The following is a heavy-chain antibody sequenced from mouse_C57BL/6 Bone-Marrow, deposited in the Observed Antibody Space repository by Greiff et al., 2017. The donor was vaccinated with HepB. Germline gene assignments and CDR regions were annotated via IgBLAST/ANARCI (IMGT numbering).Heavy chain of an antibody. CDR2: IDPETGGT. J-gene: IGHJ3*01. D-gene: IGHD2-3*01. CDR3: TRSDDGYYRYWFAY. V-gene: IGHV1-15*01. CDR1: GYTFTDYE. Sequence: QVQLKQSGAELVRPGASVTLSCKASGYTFTDYEMHWVKQTPVQGLEWIGAIDPETGGTAYNQKFKGKAILTADKSSSTAYMPLRSLTSEDSAVYYCTRSDDGYYRYWFAYWGQGTLVTVSA.